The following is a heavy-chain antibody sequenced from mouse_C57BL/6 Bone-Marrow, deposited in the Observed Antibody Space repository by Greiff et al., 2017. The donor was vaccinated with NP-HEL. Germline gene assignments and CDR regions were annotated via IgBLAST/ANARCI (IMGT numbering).Heavy chain of an antibody. V-gene: IGHV2-2*01. D-gene: IGHD1-1*01. Sequence: QVHVKQSGPGLVQPSQSLSITCTVSGFSLTSYGVHWVRQSPGKGLEWLGVIWSGGSTDYNAAFISRLSISKDNSKSQVFFKMNSLQADDTAIYYCARYYGSSYAMDYWGQGTSVTVSS. CDR1: GFSLTSYG. CDR3: ARYYGSSYAMDY. CDR2: IWSGGST. J-gene: IGHJ4*01.